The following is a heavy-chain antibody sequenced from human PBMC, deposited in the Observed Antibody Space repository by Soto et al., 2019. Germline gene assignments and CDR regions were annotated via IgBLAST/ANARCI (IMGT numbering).Heavy chain of an antibody. Sequence: GGSLRLSCAASGFTFSSHAMSWVRQGPGKGLEWVSGISSSGGNTYYADSVKGRLTISRDNSKNTLYLEMNSLRAEDTAVYYCAAYEPRSGKYMLGAFDLWGQGTMVTVSS. V-gene: IGHV3-23*01. CDR3: AAYEPRSGKYMLGAFDL. CDR1: GFTFSSHA. CDR2: ISSSGGNT. J-gene: IGHJ3*01. D-gene: IGHD3-3*01.